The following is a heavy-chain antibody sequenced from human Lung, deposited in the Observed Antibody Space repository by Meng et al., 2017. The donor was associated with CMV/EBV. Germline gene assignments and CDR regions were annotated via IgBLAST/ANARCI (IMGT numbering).Heavy chain of an antibody. V-gene: IGHV3-9*01. CDR2: FSGNTGFI. Sequence: SXKISCTASGFTFDDFAMHWVRQTPGEGLEWVSGFSGNTGFIAYADSVKGRFTISRDNAKKTLSLQMDSLRPEDTGLYYCAKGGGERVTFDAMDVWGQGTTVTVPS. J-gene: IGHJ6*02. CDR1: GFTFDDFA. D-gene: IGHD2-21*02. CDR3: AKGGGERVTFDAMDV.